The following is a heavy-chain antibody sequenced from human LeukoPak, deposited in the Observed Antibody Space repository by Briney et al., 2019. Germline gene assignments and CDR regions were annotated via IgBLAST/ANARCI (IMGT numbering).Heavy chain of an antibody. J-gene: IGHJ4*02. Sequence: ASVKVSCKASGYTFTGYYMHWVRQAPGQGLEWVGWINPNSGGTHYAQKFQDRVTMTRDTSISTAYMELSRLRSDDTAVFYCARDPSGSYRGGYFDYWGQGTLVTVSS. D-gene: IGHD1-26*01. V-gene: IGHV1-2*02. CDR2: INPNSGGT. CDR3: ARDPSGSYRGGYFDY. CDR1: GYTFTGYY.